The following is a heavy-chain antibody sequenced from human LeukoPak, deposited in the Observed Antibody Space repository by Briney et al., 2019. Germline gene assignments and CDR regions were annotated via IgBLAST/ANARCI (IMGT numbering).Heavy chain of an antibody. J-gene: IGHJ4*02. V-gene: IGHV4-39*07. CDR1: GGSISSSSYY. CDR3: ARGRSLMVRGVTPFDY. D-gene: IGHD3-10*01. Sequence: SETLSLTCTVSGGSISSSSYYWGWIRQPPGRGLEWIGSIYYSGSTYYNPSLKSRVTISVDTSKNQFSLKLSSVTAADTAVYYCARGRSLMVRGVTPFDYWGQGTLVTVSS. CDR2: IYYSGST.